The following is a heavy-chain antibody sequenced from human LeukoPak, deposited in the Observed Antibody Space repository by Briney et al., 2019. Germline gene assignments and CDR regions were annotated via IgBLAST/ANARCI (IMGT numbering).Heavy chain of an antibody. Sequence: PGGSLRLSCAASGYTFSSYWMHWVRQAPGKGLVWVSRINSDGSSTSYADSVKGRFTVSRDNAKNTLYLQMNSLRAEDTAVYYCARSPYYYDSSGYLYYFDYWGQGTLGTVSS. CDR1: GYTFSSYW. CDR3: ARSPYYYDSSGYLYYFDY. CDR2: INSDGSST. D-gene: IGHD3-22*01. V-gene: IGHV3-74*01. J-gene: IGHJ4*02.